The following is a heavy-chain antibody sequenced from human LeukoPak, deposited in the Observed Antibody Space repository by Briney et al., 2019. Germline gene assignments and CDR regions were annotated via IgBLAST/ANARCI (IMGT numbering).Heavy chain of an antibody. J-gene: IGHJ4*02. V-gene: IGHV3-21*01. D-gene: IGHD1-26*01. Sequence: GGSLRLSCAASGFTFSSTSMNWVRQAPGKGLEWVSSISSGSSYIFYADSVKGRFTISRDNAKNSLYLQMNSLRAEDTAVYYCAREFFDREGGTTVLDYWGQGALVTVSS. CDR3: AREFFDREGGTTVLDY. CDR1: GFTFSSTS. CDR2: ISSGSSYI.